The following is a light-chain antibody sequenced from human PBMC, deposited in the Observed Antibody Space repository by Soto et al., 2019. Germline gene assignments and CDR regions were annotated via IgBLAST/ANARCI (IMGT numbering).Light chain of an antibody. J-gene: IGKJ4*01. CDR3: QQRTNWPLT. Sequence: EIVLTQSPATLSLSPGERATLFCRASQSVSSHLAWYQHKPGQPPRLLISETSNRATGVPARFSCSGSGTDFTLTISSLEPEDFAVYYCQQRTNWPLTFGGGTNVEVK. CDR2: ETS. CDR1: QSVSSH. V-gene: IGKV3-11*01.